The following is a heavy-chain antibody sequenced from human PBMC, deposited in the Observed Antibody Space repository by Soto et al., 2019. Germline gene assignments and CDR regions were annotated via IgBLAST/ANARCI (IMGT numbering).Heavy chain of an antibody. D-gene: IGHD3-16*01. CDR3: ANGPLRSLDV. J-gene: IGHJ6*04. Sequence: GGSLRLSCAASGVTFSSYGMNCVRQAPGKGLEWVSTISGSGGSIYYADSVKGRFTISRDNSKNTLYLQMNSLRAEDTAVYYCANGPLRSLDVCGKVSTVTVSS. CDR1: GVTFSSYG. CDR2: ISGSGGSI. V-gene: IGHV3-23*01.